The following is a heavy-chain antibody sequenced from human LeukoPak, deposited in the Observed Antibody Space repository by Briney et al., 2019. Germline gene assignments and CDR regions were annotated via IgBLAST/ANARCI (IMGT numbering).Heavy chain of an antibody. CDR3: AREFISGTYYYYYYMDV. D-gene: IGHD1-20*01. V-gene: IGHV1-8*01. CDR2: MYPNSGNT. Sequence: ASVKVSCKASGYTFTSYDINWVRQATGQGLEWIGWMYPNSGNTGYAQKFQGRVTMTRNTSISTAYMELSSLRSEDTAVYYCAREFISGTYYYYYYMDVWGKGTTVTVSS. CDR1: GYTFTSYD. J-gene: IGHJ6*03.